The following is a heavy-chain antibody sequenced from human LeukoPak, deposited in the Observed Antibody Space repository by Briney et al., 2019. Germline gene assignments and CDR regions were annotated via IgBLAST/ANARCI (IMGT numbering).Heavy chain of an antibody. CDR3: AKASTFGELNRPFDH. Sequence: GGFLRLSCAASGFTFSNYDMSWVRQAPGKGLEWVSAISGSGGSTDYADSVKGRFSVSRDNSKNTLYLQMNSLRAEDTAVYYCAKASTFGELNRPFDHWGQGTLVTVSS. CDR2: ISGSGGST. V-gene: IGHV3-23*01. D-gene: IGHD3-10*01. J-gene: IGHJ5*02. CDR1: GFTFSNYD.